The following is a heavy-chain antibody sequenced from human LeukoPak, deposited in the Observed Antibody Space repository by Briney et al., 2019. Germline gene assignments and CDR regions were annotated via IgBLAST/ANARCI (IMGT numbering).Heavy chain of an antibody. V-gene: IGHV1-69*13. CDR1: GGTFSSYA. Sequence: SVKVSCKASGGTFSSYAISWVRQAPGQGLEWMGGIIPIFGTANCAQKFQGRVTITADESTSTAYMELSSLRAEDTALYYCARGAPPFYYYYMDVWGKGTTVTVSS. CDR2: IIPIFGTA. J-gene: IGHJ6*03. CDR3: ARGAPPFYYYYMDV.